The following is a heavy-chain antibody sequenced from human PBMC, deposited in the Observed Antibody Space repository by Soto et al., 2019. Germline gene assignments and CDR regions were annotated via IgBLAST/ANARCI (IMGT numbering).Heavy chain of an antibody. V-gene: IGHV4-31*03. J-gene: IGHJ4*02. CDR2: IYYSGRT. Sequence: PSETLSLTCTVSGGSISSGGYFWSWVRQHPGKGLEWIGNIYYSGRTCYNPSLKSRVTISVDTSKDQFSLKLSSVTAADTAVYYCARFAKEENPKVGSWYYFDYWGQGTRVTVSS. D-gene: IGHD6-13*01. CDR1: GGSISSGGYF. CDR3: ARFAKEENPKVGSWYYFDY.